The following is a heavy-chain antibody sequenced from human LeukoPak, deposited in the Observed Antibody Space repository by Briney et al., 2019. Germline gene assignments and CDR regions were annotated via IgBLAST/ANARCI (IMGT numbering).Heavy chain of an antibody. J-gene: IGHJ4*02. CDR2: IKYNGDT. CDR1: GDSISSGGFY. V-gene: IGHV4-31*03. D-gene: IGHD3/OR15-3a*01. CDR3: ARGTLLNYFDY. Sequence: SETLSLTCTVSGDSISSGGFYWSWIRQRSGKGLEWVAYIKYNGDTFYNPSLKSRLTISRDTSKNLFSLILTSVTAADSALYFCARGTLLNYFDYWGQGALVTASS.